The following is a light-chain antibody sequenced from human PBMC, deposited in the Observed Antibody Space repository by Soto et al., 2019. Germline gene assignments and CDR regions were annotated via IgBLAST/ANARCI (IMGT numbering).Light chain of an antibody. CDR2: GAS. CDR1: QSVSLS. J-gene: IGKJ1*01. CDR3: QQYGSSPT. Sequence: EIVMTQSPATLSVSPGERATLSCRASQSVSLSLAWFQMRPGQPPRLLIYGASTRATDIPARFSGSGSGTDFTLAISRLEPEDFAVYYCQQYGSSPTFGQGTKVDIK. V-gene: IGKV3-20*01.